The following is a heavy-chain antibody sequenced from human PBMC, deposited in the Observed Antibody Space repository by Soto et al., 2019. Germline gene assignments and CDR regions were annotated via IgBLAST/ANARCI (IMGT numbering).Heavy chain of an antibody. CDR3: ARDGREASGMDV. D-gene: IGHD1-26*01. J-gene: IGHJ6*02. CDR1: GGSISSHY. V-gene: IGHV4-59*11. Sequence: SETLSLTCTVSGGSISSHYWSWVRQAPGKGLEWIGHIYYRGSTSYNPSLRSRSTISVDTSNNQFSLKLNSVTTADTGVYYCARDGREASGMDVWGQGTKVTVSS. CDR2: IYYRGST.